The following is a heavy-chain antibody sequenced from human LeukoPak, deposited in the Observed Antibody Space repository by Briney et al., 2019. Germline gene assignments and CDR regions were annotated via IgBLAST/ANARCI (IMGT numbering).Heavy chain of an antibody. CDR3: ARCSGGSCLDY. Sequence: SETLSLTCPVYGGSFSGYYWSWIRQPPGKGLEWIGEINHSGSTNYNPSLKSRVTISVDTSKTQFSLKLSSVTAADTAVYYCARCSGGSCLDYWGQGTLVTVSS. D-gene: IGHD2-15*01. J-gene: IGHJ4*02. CDR2: INHSGST. CDR1: GGSFSGYY. V-gene: IGHV4-34*01.